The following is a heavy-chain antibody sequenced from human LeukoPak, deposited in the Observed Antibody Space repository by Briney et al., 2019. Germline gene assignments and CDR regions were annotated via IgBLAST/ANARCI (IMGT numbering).Heavy chain of an antibody. V-gene: IGHV4-4*07. D-gene: IGHD3-3*01. CDR3: ARDRSRITIFGVVIPGWFDP. CDR2: IYTSGST. CDR1: GGSISSYY. Sequence: SETLSLTCTVSGGSISSYYWSWIRQPAGKGLEWIGRIYTSGSTNYNPSLKSRVTMSVDTSKNQFSLKLSSVTAADTAVYYCARDRSRITIFGVVIPGWFDPWGQGTLVTVSS. J-gene: IGHJ5*02.